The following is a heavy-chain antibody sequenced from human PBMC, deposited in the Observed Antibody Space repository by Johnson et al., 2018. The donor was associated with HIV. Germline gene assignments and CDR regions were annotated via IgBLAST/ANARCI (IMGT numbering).Heavy chain of an antibody. CDR2: IGTAGDT. CDR1: GFTFSSYW. Sequence: VQLVESGGGLVQPGGSLRLSCAASGFTFSSYWMHWVRQATGKGLEWVSAIGTAGDTYYPGSVKGRFTISRENAKNSLYLQMNSLRAEDTALYYCARGALGAFDIWGQGTMVTVSS. V-gene: IGHV3-13*01. J-gene: IGHJ3*02. D-gene: IGHD3-3*02. CDR3: ARGALGAFDI.